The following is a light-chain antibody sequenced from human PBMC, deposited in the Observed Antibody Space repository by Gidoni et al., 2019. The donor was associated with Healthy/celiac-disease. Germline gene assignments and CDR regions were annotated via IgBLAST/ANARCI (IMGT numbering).Light chain of an antibody. CDR2: EVS. V-gene: IGLV2-14*01. J-gene: IGLJ2*01. Sequence: QSALTQPASVSGSPGPSITISCTGTSSDVGGYNHLSWYQQHPGKAPKLMIYEVSNRPSGVSNRFSGSKSGNTASLTISGLQAEDEADYYCSSYTSSSTLVFGGGTKLTVL. CDR3: SSYTSSSTLV. CDR1: SSDVGGYNH.